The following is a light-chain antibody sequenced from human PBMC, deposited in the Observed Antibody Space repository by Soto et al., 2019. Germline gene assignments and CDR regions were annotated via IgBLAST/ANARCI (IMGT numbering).Light chain of an antibody. J-gene: IGLJ3*02. CDR3: QTWGTGIQGV. V-gene: IGLV4-69*01. CDR1: SGHSSYG. Sequence: QSVLTQSPSASASLGASVKLTCTWSSGHSSYGSAWHQQQPETGPRYLMKLNGDSSHSKGDEIPDRFSGSSSGAERNPTISSLQAEDEADYYWQTWGTGIQGVFGGGTKLTVL. CDR2: LNGDSSH.